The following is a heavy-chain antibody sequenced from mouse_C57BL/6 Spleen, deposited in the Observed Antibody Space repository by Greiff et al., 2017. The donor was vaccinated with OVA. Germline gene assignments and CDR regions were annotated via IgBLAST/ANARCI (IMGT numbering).Heavy chain of an antibody. CDR3: SRQAGEYDKGYFDV. Sequence: EVKLVESGGDLVKPGGSLKLSCAASGFTFSSYGMSWVRQTPDKRLEWVATISSGGSYTYYPDSVKGRFTISRDNAKNTLYLQMISLKSEETAMYYCSRQAGEYDKGYFDVWGTGTTVTVSS. D-gene: IGHD2-14*01. CDR2: ISSGGSYT. V-gene: IGHV5-6*02. CDR1: GFTFSSYG. J-gene: IGHJ1*03.